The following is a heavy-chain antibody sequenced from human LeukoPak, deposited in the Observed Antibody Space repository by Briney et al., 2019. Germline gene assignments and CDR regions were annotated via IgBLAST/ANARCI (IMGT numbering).Heavy chain of an antibody. CDR3: AKSRATSAYYGAFDS. Sequence: PGGSLRLSCAAAGFTFSSYAMSWVRQAPGKGLEWVSVISGSSGITYYADSVKGRFTISRDNSKNTLFLQMNSLRAEDTAIYYCAKSRATSAYYGAFDSWGQGTLVTVSS. J-gene: IGHJ4*02. D-gene: IGHD1-26*01. CDR1: GFTFSSYA. CDR2: ISGSSGIT. V-gene: IGHV3-23*01.